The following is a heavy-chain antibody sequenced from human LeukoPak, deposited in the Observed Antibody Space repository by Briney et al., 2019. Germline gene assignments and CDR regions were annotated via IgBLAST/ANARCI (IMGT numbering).Heavy chain of an antibody. CDR1: GGSFSGYY. CDR2: INHSGST. Sequence: PSETLSLTCAVYGGSFSGYYWSWIRQPPGKGLEWIGQINHSGSTNYNPSLKSRVTISVDTSKNQFSLKMSSVTAADTAVYYCARHSGYSYGYYYYYYMDVWGKRTTVTISS. D-gene: IGHD5-18*01. V-gene: IGHV4-34*01. J-gene: IGHJ6*03. CDR3: ARHSGYSYGYYYYYYMDV.